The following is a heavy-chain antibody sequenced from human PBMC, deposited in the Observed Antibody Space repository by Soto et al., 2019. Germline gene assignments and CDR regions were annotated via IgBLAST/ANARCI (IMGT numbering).Heavy chain of an antibody. J-gene: IGHJ3*02. V-gene: IGHV3-11*01. Sequence: GESLKISCAASGFTFSDYYMSWIRQAPGKGLEWVSYISSSGSTIYYADSVKGRFTISRDNAKNSLYLQMNSLRAEDTAVYYCARENYDFWSGYYDAFDIWGQGTMVTVSS. CDR3: ARENYDFWSGYYDAFDI. D-gene: IGHD3-3*01. CDR2: ISSSGSTI. CDR1: GFTFSDYY.